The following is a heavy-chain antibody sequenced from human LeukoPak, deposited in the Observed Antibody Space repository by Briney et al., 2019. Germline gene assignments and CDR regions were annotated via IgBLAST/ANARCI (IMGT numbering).Heavy chain of an antibody. CDR1: GYTFTSYD. Sequence: GASVKVSCKASGYTFTSYDINWVRQATGQGLEWMGWMNPNSGNTGYAQKFQGRVTMTRNTSISTAYMELSRLRSDDTAVYYCATYDFWKITNCYYYYYMDVWGKGTTVTVSS. CDR3: ATYDFWKITNCYYYYYMDV. J-gene: IGHJ6*03. V-gene: IGHV1-8*01. CDR2: MNPNSGNT. D-gene: IGHD3-3*01.